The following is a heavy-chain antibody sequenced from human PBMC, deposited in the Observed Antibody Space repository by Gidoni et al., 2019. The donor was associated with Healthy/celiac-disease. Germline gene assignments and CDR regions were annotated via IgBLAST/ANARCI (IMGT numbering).Heavy chain of an antibody. D-gene: IGHD3-3*01. Sequence: EVQLLESGGGLVQPGGSLRLSCEASGFPLSSYAMSWVRQAPGKGLEWVSAISGSGGSTYYADSVKGRFTISRDNSKNTLYLQMSSLRAEDTAVYYCAKEDFGVVIISNSYDYWGQGTLVTVSS. CDR1: GFPLSSYA. V-gene: IGHV3-23*01. CDR2: ISGSGGST. J-gene: IGHJ4*02. CDR3: AKEDFGVVIISNSYDY.